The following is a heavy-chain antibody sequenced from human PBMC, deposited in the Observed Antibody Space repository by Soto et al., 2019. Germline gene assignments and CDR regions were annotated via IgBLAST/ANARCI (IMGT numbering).Heavy chain of an antibody. V-gene: IGHV4-39*02. CDR1: GGSISSSSYY. CDR2: IYYSGST. D-gene: IGHD6-13*01. CDR3: ARENPLEQLGVDWFDP. Sequence: SETLSLTCTVSGGSISSSSYYWGWIRQPPGKGLEWIGSIYYSGSTYYNPSLKSRVTISVDTSKNQFSLKLSSVTAADTAVYYCARENPLEQLGVDWFDPWGQGTLVTVSS. J-gene: IGHJ5*02.